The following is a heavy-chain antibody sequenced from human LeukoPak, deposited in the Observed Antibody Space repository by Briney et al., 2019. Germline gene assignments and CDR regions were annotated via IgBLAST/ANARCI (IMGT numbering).Heavy chain of an antibody. J-gene: IGHJ4*02. CDR1: GFTFRSNW. Sequence: GGSLRLSCAASGFTFRSNWMHWVRQVPGKGLVWVSRINTDGRSTGYADSVKGRFTISRDNAENTLYLQMNSLRAGDTAVYYCARGKGGSGYSIDYWGQGTLVTVSS. V-gene: IGHV3-74*01. D-gene: IGHD3-3*01. CDR3: ARGKGGSGYSIDY. CDR2: INTDGRST.